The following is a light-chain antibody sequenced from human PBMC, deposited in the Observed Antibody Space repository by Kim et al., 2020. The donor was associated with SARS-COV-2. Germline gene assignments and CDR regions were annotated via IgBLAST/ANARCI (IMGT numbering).Light chain of an antibody. CDR3: QQANSFPYT. V-gene: IGKV1-12*01. J-gene: IGKJ2*01. CDR2: AAS. CDR1: QRISSW. Sequence: SASVGDRVTITCRASQRISSWLAWYQQKPGKAPNLLIFAASSLQSGVPSRFSGSGSGTDFSLTISSLQPEDSATYYCQQANSFPYTFGQGTKLEF.